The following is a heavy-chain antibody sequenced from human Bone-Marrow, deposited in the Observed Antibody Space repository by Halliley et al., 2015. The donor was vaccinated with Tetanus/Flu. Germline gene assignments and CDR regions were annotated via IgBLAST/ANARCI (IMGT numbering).Heavy chain of an antibody. V-gene: IGHV4-59*01. D-gene: IGHD4-4*01. CDR2: IYYRWNT. Sequence: VGNIYYRWNTNYNPSLKRRVRISVDTSMNQFSLELTSVTAADTAIYYCAREENRDGYSLFDYWGQGTHITVSS. J-gene: IGHJ4*02. CDR3: AREENRDGYSLFDY.